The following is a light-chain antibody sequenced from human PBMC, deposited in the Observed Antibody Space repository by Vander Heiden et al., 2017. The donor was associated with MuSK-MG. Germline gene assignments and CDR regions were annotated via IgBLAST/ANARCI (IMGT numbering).Light chain of an antibody. CDR3: MQNRQLPPT. CDR2: KVS. V-gene: IGKV2D-29*01. Sequence: DIVMTQTPLSLSVSPGQPASISCKSSQSLLHSVGKTYLYWYLQTPGQAPQLLIYKVSNLFSGVPDRFSGSGSGTEFTLNISRVEAEDVGVYYCMQNRQLPPTFGAGTKVDIK. J-gene: IGKJ3*01. CDR1: QSLLHSVGKTY.